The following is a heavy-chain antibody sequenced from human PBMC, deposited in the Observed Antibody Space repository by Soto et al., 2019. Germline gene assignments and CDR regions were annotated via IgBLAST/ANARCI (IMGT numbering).Heavy chain of an antibody. J-gene: IGHJ4*02. Sequence: ASVTVSCKASGYTFRCYAMHWVRRPRGEKLAGMGWINAGNGNTKYSQKFQGRVTITMDTSASTAYMESTRLRAEDTAGRYFARAGRGSSYGYAPFPYFDYWGQGTLVTVSS. V-gene: IGHV1-3*01. CDR3: ARAGRGSSYGYAPFPYFDY. CDR2: INAGNGNT. CDR1: GYTFRCYA. D-gene: IGHD5-18*01.